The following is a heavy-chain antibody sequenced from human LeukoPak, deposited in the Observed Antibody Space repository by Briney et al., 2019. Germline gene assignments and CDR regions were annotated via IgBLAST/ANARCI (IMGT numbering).Heavy chain of an antibody. CDR2: INSDGSST. J-gene: IGHJ4*02. D-gene: IGHD3-10*01. Sequence: PGGSLRLSCAASGFTFSSYGMHWVRQAPGKGLVWVSRINSDGSSTSYADSVKGRFTISRDNAKNTLYLQMNSLRAEDTAVYYCARADGSGNYYFDYWGQGTLVTVSS. CDR1: GFTFSSYG. CDR3: ARADGSGNYYFDY. V-gene: IGHV3-74*01.